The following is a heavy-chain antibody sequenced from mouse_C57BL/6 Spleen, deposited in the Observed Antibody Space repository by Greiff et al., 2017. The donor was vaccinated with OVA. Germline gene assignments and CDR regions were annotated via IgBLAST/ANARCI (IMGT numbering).Heavy chain of an antibody. CDR3: ASLYYYGSSYYFDY. D-gene: IGHD1-1*01. CDR2: IDPSDSET. Sequence: QVQLQQPGAELVRPGSSVKLSCKASGYTFTSYWMHWVKQRPIQGLEWIGNIDPSDSETHYNQKFKDKATLTVDKSSSTAYMQLSSLTSEDSAVYYCASLYYYGSSYYFDYWGQGTTLTVSS. J-gene: IGHJ2*01. CDR1: GYTFTSYW. V-gene: IGHV1-52*01.